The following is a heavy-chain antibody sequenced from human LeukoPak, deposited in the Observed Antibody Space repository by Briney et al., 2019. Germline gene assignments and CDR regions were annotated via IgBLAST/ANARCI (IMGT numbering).Heavy chain of an antibody. D-gene: IGHD3-10*01. V-gene: IGHV1-69*13. CDR3: ARTTHYYGSGTAGGYFDY. CDR2: IIPIFGTA. Sequence: SVKVSCKASGGTFSSYAISWVRQAPGQGLEWMGGIIPIFGTANYAQKFQGRVTITADESTSTAYMELSSLRSEDTDVYYCARTTHYYGSGTAGGYFDYWGQGTLVTVSS. J-gene: IGHJ4*02. CDR1: GGTFSSYA.